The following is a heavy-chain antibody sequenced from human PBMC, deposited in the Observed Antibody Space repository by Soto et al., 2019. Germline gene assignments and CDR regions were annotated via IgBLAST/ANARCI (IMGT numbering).Heavy chain of an antibody. D-gene: IGHD3-10*01. Sequence: SETLSLTCAVYGGSFSGYYWIWVRQPPGKGLEWIGEITRSGGINYNPSLESRVTMSLDTSKNHFSLRLNSVSDADTSIYYCARLFGPETQDWYFDLWGRGTLVTVSS. J-gene: IGHJ2*01. CDR3: ARLFGPETQDWYFDL. CDR2: ITRSGGI. CDR1: GGSFSGYY. V-gene: IGHV4-34*01.